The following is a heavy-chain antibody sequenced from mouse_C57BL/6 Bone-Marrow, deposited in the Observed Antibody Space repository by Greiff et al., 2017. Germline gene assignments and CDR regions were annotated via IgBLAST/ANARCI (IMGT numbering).Heavy chain of an antibody. CDR3: ARLWDGDY. J-gene: IGHJ2*01. CDR2: IDPSDSYT. D-gene: IGHD4-1*01. V-gene: IGHV1-59*01. CDR1: GYTFTSYW. Sequence: VQLLQPGAELVRPGTSVKLSCKASGYTFTSYWMHWVKQRPGQGLEWIGVIDPSDSYTNYNQKFKGKATLTVDTSSSTAYLQLSSLTSEDSAVYYCARLWDGDYWGQGTTLTVSS.